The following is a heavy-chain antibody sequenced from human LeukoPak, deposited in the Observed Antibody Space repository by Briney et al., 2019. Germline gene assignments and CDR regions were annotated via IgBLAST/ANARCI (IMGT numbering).Heavy chain of an antibody. CDR3: ARVGALSSSWLLY. V-gene: IGHV3-9*01. CDR1: GFTFDDYA. CDR2: ITWNSDTI. J-gene: IGHJ4*02. D-gene: IGHD6-13*01. Sequence: GGSLRLSCAASGFTFDDYAMHWVRQAPGKGLEWVSGITWNSDTIGYADSVKGRFTISRDNAKNSLYLQMNSLRAEDTAVYFCARVGALSSSWLLYWGQGTLVTVSS.